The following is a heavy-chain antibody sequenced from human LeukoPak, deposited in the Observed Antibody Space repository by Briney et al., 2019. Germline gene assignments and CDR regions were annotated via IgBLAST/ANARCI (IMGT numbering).Heavy chain of an antibody. D-gene: IGHD1-20*01. CDR1: GGSISSYY. CDR2: IYYSGST. CDR3: ARGLEKYNWNPLDY. V-gene: IGHV4-59*01. J-gene: IGHJ4*02. Sequence: SETLSLTCTVSGGSISSYYWSWIRQPPGKGLEWIGYIYYSGSTNYNPSLKSRVTISVDTSKNQFSLKLSSVTAADTAVYYCARGLEKYNWNPLDYWGQGTLVTVSS.